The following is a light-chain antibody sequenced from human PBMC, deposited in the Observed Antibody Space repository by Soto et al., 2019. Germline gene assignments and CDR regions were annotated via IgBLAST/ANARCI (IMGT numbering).Light chain of an antibody. CDR3: QSYDTSLSVV. J-gene: IGLJ2*01. CDR2: ANS. CDR1: SSNIGAGYN. Sequence: QSVLTQPPSVSGAPGQRVTISCTGTSSNIGAGYNVHWFQQLPGTAPKLLIYANSNRPSGVPDRFSGSKSGTSASLALTGLQAEDEADYYCQSYDTSLSVVFGGGTKLTVL. V-gene: IGLV1-40*01.